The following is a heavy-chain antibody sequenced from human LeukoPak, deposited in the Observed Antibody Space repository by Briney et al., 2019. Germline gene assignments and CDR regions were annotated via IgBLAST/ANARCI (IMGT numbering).Heavy chain of an antibody. CDR2: ISGSSSYI. D-gene: IGHD3-22*01. CDR3: ARDPGSGYVNNWFDP. V-gene: IGHV3-21*01. J-gene: IGHJ5*02. CDR1: GFTFSSYS. Sequence: PGGSLRLSCAASGFTFSSYSMNWVRQARGKGLEGVSSISGSSSYIYYANSVKGRFTISRDNAKNSLYLQMYSLRAEDTAVYYCARDPGSGYVNNWFDPWGQGTLVTVSS.